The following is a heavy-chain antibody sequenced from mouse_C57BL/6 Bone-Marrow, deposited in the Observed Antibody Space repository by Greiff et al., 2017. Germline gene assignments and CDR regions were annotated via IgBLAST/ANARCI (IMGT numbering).Heavy chain of an antibody. CDR2: ISDGGSYT. J-gene: IGHJ3*01. Sequence: EVQGVESGGGLVKPGGSLKLSCAASGFTFSSYAMSWVRPTPDKRLEWVATISDGGSYTYYPDNVKGRFTISRDNAKNNLYLQMSHLKSEDTAMYDCARELDLAWFAYWGQGTLVTVSA. CDR1: GFTFSSYA. CDR3: ARELDLAWFAY. V-gene: IGHV5-4*01.